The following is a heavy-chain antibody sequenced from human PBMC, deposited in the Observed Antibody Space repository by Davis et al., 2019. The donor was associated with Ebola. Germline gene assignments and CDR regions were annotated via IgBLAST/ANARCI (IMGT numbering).Heavy chain of an antibody. CDR1: GFTFSTYS. CDR3: AKDQETPMGY. V-gene: IGHV3-21*01. D-gene: IGHD2-8*01. Sequence: GESLKISCAASGFTFSTYSMSWVRQAPGKGLEWVSSISSDSDYIYYADSVKGRFTISRDNAKNSLYLQMNSLRDEDTAVYYCAKDQETPMGYWGQGTLVTVSS. CDR2: ISSDSDYI. J-gene: IGHJ4*02.